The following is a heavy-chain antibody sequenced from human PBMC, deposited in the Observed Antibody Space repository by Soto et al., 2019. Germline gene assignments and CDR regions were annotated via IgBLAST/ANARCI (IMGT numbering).Heavy chain of an antibody. V-gene: IGHV1-18*01. J-gene: IGHJ4*02. CDR2: ISAYNGNT. CDR3: ARDPPPPDY. Sequence: QVQLVQSGAEVKKPGASVKVSCKASGYTFASYAISWMRQAPGQGLEWMGWISAYNGNTNYAQKLQGRVTMTTDRSTSTAYREQRRLRSDDTAVYYCARDPPPPDYWGQGTLVTVSS. CDR1: GYTFASYA.